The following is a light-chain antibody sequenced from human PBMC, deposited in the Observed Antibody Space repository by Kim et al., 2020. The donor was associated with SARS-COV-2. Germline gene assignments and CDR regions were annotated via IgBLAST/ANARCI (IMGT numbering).Light chain of an antibody. V-gene: IGLV1-47*01. CDR2: RKN. CDR1: DSNIENNY. J-gene: IGLJ3*02. CDR3: AAWDDSLSGHWV. Sequence: QRVTISCSGSDSNIENNYVYWYQQHPGTAPKLLIYRKNQRASGVPERFSGSTSGSSASLAISGLRSEEDADYYCAAWDDSLSGHWVFGGGTQLTVL.